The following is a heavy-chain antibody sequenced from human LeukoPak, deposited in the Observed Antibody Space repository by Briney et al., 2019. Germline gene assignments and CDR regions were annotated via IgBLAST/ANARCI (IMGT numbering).Heavy chain of an antibody. CDR3: ARGPPRFVSY. V-gene: IGHV4-38-2*01. D-gene: IGHD5-24*01. CDR1: GYSISNDYY. Sequence: SETLSLTCAVSGYSISNDYYWDWVRQPPGKGLEWIGGLHHSGTTYYNPSLKSRVTISVDTSNNQISLKLSSVTAADTAVYYCARGPPRFVSYWGPGTLVTVSS. CDR2: LHHSGTT. J-gene: IGHJ4*02.